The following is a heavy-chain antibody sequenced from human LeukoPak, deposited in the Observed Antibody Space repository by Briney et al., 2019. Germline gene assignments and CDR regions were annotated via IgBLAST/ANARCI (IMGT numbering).Heavy chain of an antibody. Sequence: SETLSLTCTVSGGSISSYYWSWIRQPAGKGLEWIGRIYTSGSTNYNPSLKSRVTMSVDTSKNQFSLKLSSVTAADTAVYYCARDGYYYDSSGYYAFGYWGQGTLVTVSS. V-gene: IGHV4-4*07. J-gene: IGHJ4*02. CDR1: GGSISSYY. D-gene: IGHD3-22*01. CDR3: ARDGYYYDSSGYYAFGY. CDR2: IYTSGST.